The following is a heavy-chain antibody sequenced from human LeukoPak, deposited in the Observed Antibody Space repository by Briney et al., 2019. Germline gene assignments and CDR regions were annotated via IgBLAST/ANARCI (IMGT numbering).Heavy chain of an antibody. CDR1: GDSINSFY. D-gene: IGHD4-23*01. V-gene: IGHV4-59*01. J-gene: IGHJ4*02. CDR2: IYYNWNT. CDR3: ARAQARWVAESPRYLDY. Sequence: PSETLSLTCTVSGDSINSFYWSWIRQSPGKGLEWIGYIYYNWNTNYNPSLKSRVTISVDTSKNQFSLNLTSVTAADTAVYYCARAQARWVAESPRYLDYWGQGILVTVSS.